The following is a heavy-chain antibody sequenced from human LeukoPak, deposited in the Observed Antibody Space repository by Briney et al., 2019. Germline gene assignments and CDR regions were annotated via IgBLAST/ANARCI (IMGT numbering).Heavy chain of an antibody. D-gene: IGHD6-13*01. CDR1: GFTFSSSA. CDR2: SGTADDT. Sequence: GGSLRLSCAASGFTFSSSAMNWVRQVPGKGLEWVSASGTADDTYYADSVKGRFTISRDDSKNTLYLQMTSLRAEDTAVYYCAKKTPGTYPFDYWGQGTLVTVSP. CDR3: AKKTPGTYPFDY. J-gene: IGHJ4*02. V-gene: IGHV3-23*01.